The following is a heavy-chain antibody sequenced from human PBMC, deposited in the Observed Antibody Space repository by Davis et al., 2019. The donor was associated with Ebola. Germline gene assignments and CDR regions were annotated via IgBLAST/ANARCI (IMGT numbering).Heavy chain of an antibody. Sequence: SVKVSCKASGGTFSNYGISWVRQAPGQGLEWMGGIIPISGTANYAQKLQGRVTITADESTSTAYMELSSLRSEDTAVYYCAMSDSSGDGFDVWGLGTMVTVSS. V-gene: IGHV1-69*13. CDR3: AMSDSSGDGFDV. D-gene: IGHD3-22*01. CDR2: IIPISGTA. J-gene: IGHJ3*01. CDR1: GGTFSNYG.